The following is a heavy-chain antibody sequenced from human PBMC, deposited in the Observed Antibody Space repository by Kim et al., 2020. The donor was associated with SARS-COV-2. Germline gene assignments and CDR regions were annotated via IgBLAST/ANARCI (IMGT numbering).Heavy chain of an antibody. CDR3: ARAPYMVVGELLYEFAFDY. J-gene: IGHJ4*02. V-gene: IGHV6-1*01. Sequence: SQTLSLTCAISGDSVSSNSAAWNWIRQSPSRGLEWLGRTYYRSKWYNDYAVSVKSRITINPDTSKNQFSLQLNSVTPEDTAVYYCARAPYMVVGELLYEFAFDYWGQGTLVTVSS. D-gene: IGHD3-10*01. CDR2: TYYRSKWYN. CDR1: GDSVSSNSAA.